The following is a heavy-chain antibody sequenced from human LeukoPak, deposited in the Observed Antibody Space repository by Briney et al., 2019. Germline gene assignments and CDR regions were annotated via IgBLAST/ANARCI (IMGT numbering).Heavy chain of an antibody. Sequence: PGGSLRLSCAASRFTFSSYEMNWVRQAPGKGLEWVSYISSSGSTIYYADSVKGRLTISRDKAKNSLYLQMNSLRAEDTAVYYCAELGITMSGGVWGKGTTVTISS. CDR3: AELGITMSGGV. CDR1: RFTFSSYE. V-gene: IGHV3-48*03. D-gene: IGHD3-10*02. J-gene: IGHJ6*04. CDR2: ISSSGSTI.